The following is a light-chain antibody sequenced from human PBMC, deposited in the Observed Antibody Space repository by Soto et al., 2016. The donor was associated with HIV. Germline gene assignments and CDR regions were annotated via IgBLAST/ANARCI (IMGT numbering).Light chain of an antibody. CDR2: KAS. V-gene: IGKV1-5*03. CDR3: QQYNFYPYT. J-gene: IGKJ2*01. Sequence: DIQMTQSPSTLSASVGDRVTITSRASQDITTWLAWYQQKPGKPPNLLIYKASNLESGVPSRFSGRGSGTEFTLTISSLQPDDFATYYCQQYNFYPYTFGQGTKVEIK. CDR1: QDITTW.